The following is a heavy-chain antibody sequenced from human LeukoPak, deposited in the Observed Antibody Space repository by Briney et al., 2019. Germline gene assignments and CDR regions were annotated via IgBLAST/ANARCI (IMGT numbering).Heavy chain of an antibody. CDR1: GYTFTGYF. V-gene: IGHV1-2*02. Sequence: ASVKVSCKASGYTFTGYFMHWVRQAPGQGLEWMGWINPNSGGTNYAQKFQGRVTMTRDTSISTAYMELSRLRSVDTAVYYCARDSSGWFLVYWGQGTLVTVSS. CDR3: ARDSSGWFLVY. D-gene: IGHD6-19*01. CDR2: INPNSGGT. J-gene: IGHJ4*02.